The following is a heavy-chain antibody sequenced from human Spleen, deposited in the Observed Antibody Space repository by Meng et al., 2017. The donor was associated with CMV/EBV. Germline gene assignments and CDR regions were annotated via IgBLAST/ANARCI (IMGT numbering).Heavy chain of an antibody. CDR1: GFTLDNYS. V-gene: IGHV3-21*01. D-gene: IGHD2-8*01. J-gene: IGHJ4*02. Sequence: GESLKISCAASGFTLDNYSMNWVRQAPGKGLEWVSSSVTRSNYIYYADSVKGRFTISRDNGNHSLYLQMDSLRAEDTAVYFCARDGRFCPNGVCSFDHWGQGTLVTVSS. CDR3: ARDGRFCPNGVCSFDH. CDR2: SVTRSNYI.